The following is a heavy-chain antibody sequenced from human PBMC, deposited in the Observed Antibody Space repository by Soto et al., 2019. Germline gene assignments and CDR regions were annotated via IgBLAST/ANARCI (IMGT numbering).Heavy chain of an antibody. V-gene: IGHV3-23*01. D-gene: IGHD2-15*01. CDR2: ISDSGGRT. Sequence: GGSLRLSCAASGFTFSSYAMSWVRQAPGKGLEWVSGISDSGGRTYNADSVRGRFTISRDNSKNTLYLQMNSLRAEDTAVYYCARSDAGYCSGGSCHHDAFDIWGQGTMVTVSS. CDR1: GFTFSSYA. CDR3: ARSDAGYCSGGSCHHDAFDI. J-gene: IGHJ3*02.